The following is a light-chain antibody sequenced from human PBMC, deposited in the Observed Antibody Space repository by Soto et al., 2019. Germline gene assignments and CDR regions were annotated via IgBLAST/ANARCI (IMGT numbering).Light chain of an antibody. CDR2: STS. V-gene: IGKV1-12*02. CDR1: QGISRW. Sequence: EIQMTQSPSSVSASAGDRVNITCRESQGISRWVGRYQQKQGEAPKLMIYSTSFLQSGVPSRFSGSGPGTDFTLTISSLQPEDFATYYCQQAHSLPWTFGQGTKVQL. CDR3: QQAHSLPWT. J-gene: IGKJ1*01.